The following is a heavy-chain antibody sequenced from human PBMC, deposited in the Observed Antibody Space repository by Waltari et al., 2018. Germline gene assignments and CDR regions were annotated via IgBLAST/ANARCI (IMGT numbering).Heavy chain of an antibody. Sequence: QVQLVQSGAEVKKPGSSVKVSCKASGGTFSSYAISWVREAPGQGLEWMGGIIPNVGTAKYAQKFHGRVTITADESTSTAYMELSSLRSEDTAVYYCARAPYYYDSSGYYYVLAEYFQHWGQGTLVTVSS. V-gene: IGHV1-69*01. CDR2: IIPNVGTA. CDR3: ARAPYYYDSSGYYYVLAEYFQH. CDR1: GGTFSSYA. D-gene: IGHD3-22*01. J-gene: IGHJ1*01.